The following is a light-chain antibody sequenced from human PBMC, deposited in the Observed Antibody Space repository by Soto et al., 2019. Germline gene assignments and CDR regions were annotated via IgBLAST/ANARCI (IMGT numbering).Light chain of an antibody. CDR1: QYIDNW. CDR3: QQTNSFPLT. J-gene: IGKJ4*01. Sequence: DIQMTHTPSSASPSVGDRITITCRASQYIDNWVAWYQQKPGKAHEXLISDASNLQSGVPSRFSGSESGTEGTLTLNSLQPEDSATYVCQQTNSFPLTFGGGTKVDI. CDR2: DAS. V-gene: IGKV1-12*01.